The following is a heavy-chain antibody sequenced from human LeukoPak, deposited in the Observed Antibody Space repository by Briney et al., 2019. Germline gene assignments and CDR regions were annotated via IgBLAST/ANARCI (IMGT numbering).Heavy chain of an antibody. CDR1: GFTFISYS. Sequence: GGSLRLSCAASGFTFISYSMNWVRQAPGRGLEWVSSVSSSSSYIYYADSVKGRFTISRDNAKNSLYLQMNSLRAEDTAVYYRARAYGSGSYSTDFDYWAQGTLVTVSS. D-gene: IGHD3-10*01. CDR3: ARAYGSGSYSTDFDY. V-gene: IGHV3-21*01. CDR2: VSSSSSYI. J-gene: IGHJ4*02.